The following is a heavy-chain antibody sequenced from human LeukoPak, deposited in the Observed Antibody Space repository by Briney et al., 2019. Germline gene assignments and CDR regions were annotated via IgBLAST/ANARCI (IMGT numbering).Heavy chain of an antibody. J-gene: IGHJ5*02. CDR2: ITPILNQA. CDR3: VRSGYDYDWFDP. V-gene: IGHV1-69*02. D-gene: IGHD5-12*01. Sequence: ASVKVSCKAPGGTLSDYSISWVRQAPGQGLEWMGRITPILNQANYAQKFQGRVTFTADKSTISAYMDLSSLRSEDTAVYYCVRSGYDYDWFDPWGQGTLVSVSS. CDR1: GGTLSDYS.